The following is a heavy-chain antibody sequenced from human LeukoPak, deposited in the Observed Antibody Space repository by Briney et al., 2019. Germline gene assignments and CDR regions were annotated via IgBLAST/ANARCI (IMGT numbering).Heavy chain of an antibody. CDR3: ARQRDYYDSSGYPDY. CDR1: GYNFAHDW. CDR2: IYPGDSDT. V-gene: IGHV5-51*01. D-gene: IGHD3-22*01. J-gene: IGHJ4*02. Sequence: GESLKISCKGSGYNFAHDWIGWVRQMPGKGLEWMGIIYPGDSDTRYSPSFQGQVTISADKSISTAYLQWSSLKASDTAMYYCARQRDYYDSSGYPDYWGQGTLVTVSS.